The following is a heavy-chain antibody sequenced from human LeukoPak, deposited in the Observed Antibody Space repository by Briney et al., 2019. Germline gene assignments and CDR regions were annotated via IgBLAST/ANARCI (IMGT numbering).Heavy chain of an antibody. J-gene: IGHJ4*02. Sequence: ASVKVSCKASGYTFTGYYMHWVRQAPGQGLEWMGWISAYNGNTNYAQKLQGRVTMTTDTSTSTAYMELRSLRSDDTAVYYCARVGLRYFDDYWGQGTLVTVSS. CDR2: ISAYNGNT. CDR1: GYTFTGYY. D-gene: IGHD3-9*01. CDR3: ARVGLRYFDDY. V-gene: IGHV1-18*04.